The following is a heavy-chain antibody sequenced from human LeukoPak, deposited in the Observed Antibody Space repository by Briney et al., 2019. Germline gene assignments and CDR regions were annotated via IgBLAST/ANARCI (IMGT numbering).Heavy chain of an antibody. D-gene: IGHD2-2*02. Sequence: ASVKVSCKASGYTFTSYGISWVRQAPGQGLEWMGWISAYNGNTNYAQKLQGRVTMTTDTSTSTAYMELRSLRSDDTAVYYCARAVFVVVPAAISGDYWGQGTLVTVSS. V-gene: IGHV1-18*01. CDR1: GYTFTSYG. CDR3: ARAVFVVVPAAISGDY. CDR2: ISAYNGNT. J-gene: IGHJ4*02.